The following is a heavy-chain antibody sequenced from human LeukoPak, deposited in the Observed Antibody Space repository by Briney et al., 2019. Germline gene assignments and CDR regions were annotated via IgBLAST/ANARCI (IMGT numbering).Heavy chain of an antibody. Sequence: PSETLSLTCTVSGGSISSTSYSWGWIRQPPGKGLEWIGSIYYSGGTYYNPSLKSRVIISVDTSKNQFSLKLISVTAADTAVYFCARRRLTYFDYWGQGTLVTVSS. CDR3: ARRRLTYFDY. D-gene: IGHD2-21*02. V-gene: IGHV4-39*01. CDR2: IYYSGGT. CDR1: GGSISSTSYS. J-gene: IGHJ4*02.